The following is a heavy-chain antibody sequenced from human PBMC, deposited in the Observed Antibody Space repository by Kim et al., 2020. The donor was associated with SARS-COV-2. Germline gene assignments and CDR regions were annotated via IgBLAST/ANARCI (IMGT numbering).Heavy chain of an antibody. CDR3: ARRIAGSGTTVDP. Sequence: ASVKVSCKASGYTFTSYDINWVRQATGQGLEWMGWMNPNSGNTGYAQKFQGRVTMTRNTSISTAYTELSSLRSEDTAVYYCARRIAGSGTTVDPWGQGSLVTVSS. CDR1: GYTFTSYD. D-gene: IGHD6-13*01. CDR2: MNPNSGNT. J-gene: IGHJ5*02. V-gene: IGHV1-8*01.